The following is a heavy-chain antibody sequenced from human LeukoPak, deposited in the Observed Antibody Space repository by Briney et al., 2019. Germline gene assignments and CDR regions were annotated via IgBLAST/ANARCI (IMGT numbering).Heavy chain of an antibody. V-gene: IGHV3-30-3*01. Sequence: GGSLRLSCAASGFTFSSYAMHWVRQAPGKGLEWVAVISYDGSNKYYPDSVKGRFTISRDNSKNTLYLQMNSLRAEDTAVYYCARVGNRSGGSCYFDYWGQGTLVTVSS. D-gene: IGHD2-15*01. CDR2: ISYDGSNK. CDR3: ARVGNRSGGSCYFDY. CDR1: GFTFSSYA. J-gene: IGHJ4*02.